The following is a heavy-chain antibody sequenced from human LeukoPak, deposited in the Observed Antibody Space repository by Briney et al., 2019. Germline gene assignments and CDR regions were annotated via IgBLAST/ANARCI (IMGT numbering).Heavy chain of an antibody. CDR1: GYTFTSYY. D-gene: IGHD1-1*01. CDR2: INSSGGST. J-gene: IGHJ3*02. CDR3: ARCPVGTKKENAFDI. V-gene: IGHV1-46*01. Sequence: AAVTDSFKSSGYTFTSYYMHWVRQAPGQGLEWVGIINSSGGSTSYAKKFQGRVTITRDTSTSPVYMELSSLRAEETAVYYCARCPVGTKKENAFDIWGQGTMVTVSS.